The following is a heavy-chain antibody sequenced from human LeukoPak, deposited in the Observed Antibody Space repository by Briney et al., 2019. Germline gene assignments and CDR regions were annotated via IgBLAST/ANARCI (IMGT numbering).Heavy chain of an antibody. CDR3: ARDSSGYFHWFDP. D-gene: IGHD3-22*01. V-gene: IGHV3-48*03. Sequence: PRGSLRLSCAASGFTFSSYEMNWVRQAPGKGLEWVSYISSSGSTIYYADSVKGRFTISRDNAKNSLYLQMNSLRAEDTAVYYCARDSSGYFHWFDPWGQGTLVTVSS. CDR1: GFTFSSYE. CDR2: ISSSGSTI. J-gene: IGHJ5*02.